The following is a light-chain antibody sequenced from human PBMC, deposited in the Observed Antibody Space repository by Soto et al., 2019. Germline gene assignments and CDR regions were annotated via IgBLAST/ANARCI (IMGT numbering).Light chain of an antibody. V-gene: IGKV3-15*01. CDR1: QSVNSN. CDR3: QQYHNSPRT. Sequence: EIVMTQSPATLSVSPGERATLSCRASQSVNSNLAWYQQKPGQAPRLLISGASTRATGIPARFSGGGSGTHFPLTINRLQSEDFAVYYRQQYHNSPRTFGQGTKVEIK. CDR2: GAS. J-gene: IGKJ1*01.